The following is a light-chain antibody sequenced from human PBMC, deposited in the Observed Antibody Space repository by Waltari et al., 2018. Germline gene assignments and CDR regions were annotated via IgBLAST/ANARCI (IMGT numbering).Light chain of an antibody. CDR3: SSYSDSWL. CDR2: EVS. V-gene: IGLV2-14*01. Sequence: QSALTQPASVSGSPGESITISCSGDTRDIRGYASVSWYQHPPGKAPQLILYEVSHRPAGVSNRFSGSKSGNTASLTISGLQAEDEADYYCSSYSDSWLFGGGTQLTVL. J-gene: IGLJ2*01. CDR1: TRDIRGYAS.